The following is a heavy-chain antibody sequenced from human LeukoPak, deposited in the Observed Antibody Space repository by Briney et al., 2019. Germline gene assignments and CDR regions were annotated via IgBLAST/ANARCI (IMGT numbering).Heavy chain of an antibody. CDR1: GFTFSSYW. CDR2: IRSKTYGGAI. Sequence: PGGSLRLSCAASGFTFSSYWMSWFRQAPGKGLEWVGFIRSKTYGGAIEYAASVKGRFTISRDDSKSIAYLQMNSLKTEDTAVYYCARDQLGGDPDDYYYYYMDVWGKGTTVIVSS. D-gene: IGHD4-17*01. CDR3: ARDQLGGDPDDYYYYYMDV. V-gene: IGHV3-49*03. J-gene: IGHJ6*03.